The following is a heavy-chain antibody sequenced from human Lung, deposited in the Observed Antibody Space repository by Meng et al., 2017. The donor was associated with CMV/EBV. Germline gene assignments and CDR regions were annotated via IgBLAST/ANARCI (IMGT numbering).Heavy chain of an antibody. CDR2: INPNTGDT. CDR1: GYTFTGYN. J-gene: IGHJ6*02. D-gene: IGHD3-10*01. V-gene: IGHV1-2*02. Sequence: SXXVSXKASGYTFTGYNIHWVRQAPGQGLEWMGWINPNTGDTKYAQKFQGRVTLTRDTSISTAYMELSRLKSDDTAVFFCARLFHTSLGTNYYYGMDVWXQGTXGTVSS. CDR3: ARLFHTSLGTNYYYGMDV.